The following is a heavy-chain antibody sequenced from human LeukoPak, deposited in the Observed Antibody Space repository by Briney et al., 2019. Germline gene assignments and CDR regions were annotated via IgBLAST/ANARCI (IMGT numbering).Heavy chain of an antibody. CDR3: ARGAKAH. Sequence: GASVKVSCKASGYTFPDYYIHWVRQAPGQGLEWMGWINPDNGDTHYAQRFQGRVAMTADTSIKIAYLNLTGLRFDDTATYYCARGAKAHWDQGTLVTVSS. J-gene: IGHJ4*02. V-gene: IGHV1-2*02. CDR1: GYTFPDYY. CDR2: INPDNGDT.